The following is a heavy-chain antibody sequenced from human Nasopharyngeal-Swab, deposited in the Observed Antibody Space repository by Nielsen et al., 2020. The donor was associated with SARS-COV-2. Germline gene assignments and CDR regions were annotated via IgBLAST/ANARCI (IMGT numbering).Heavy chain of an antibody. Sequence: LSLTCAASGFTFSSYSMNWVRQAPGKGLEWVSSISSSSSYIYYADSVKGRFTISRDNAKNSLYLQMNSLRAEDTAVYYCARDHVLPDAFDIWGQGTMVAVSS. D-gene: IGHD3-10*01. CDR3: ARDHVLPDAFDI. CDR2: ISSSSSYI. J-gene: IGHJ3*02. CDR1: GFTFSSYS. V-gene: IGHV3-21*01.